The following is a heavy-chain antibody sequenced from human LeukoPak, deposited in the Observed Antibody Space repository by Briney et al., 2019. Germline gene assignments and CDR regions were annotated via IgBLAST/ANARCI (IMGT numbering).Heavy chain of an antibody. CDR1: GFTFSGSA. CDR2: ISGSGDSP. CDR3: AKDGYCITTACSHYYYYMDV. J-gene: IGHJ6*03. Sequence: QPGGSLKLSCAASGFTFSGSAMHWVRQASGKGLEWVSTISGSGDSPYYADSVKGRFTISRDNSKNTLYLQMKNLGAEDTAVYYCAKDGYCITTACSHYYYYMDVWGKGTTVTVSS. V-gene: IGHV3-23*01. D-gene: IGHD2-2*01.